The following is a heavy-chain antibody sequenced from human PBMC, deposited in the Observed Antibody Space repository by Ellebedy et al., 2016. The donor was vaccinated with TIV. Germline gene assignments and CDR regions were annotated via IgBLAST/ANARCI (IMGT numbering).Heavy chain of an antibody. CDR2: IYSAGNT. V-gene: IGHV3-53*01. CDR1: GFSLSSNY. J-gene: IGHJ4*02. D-gene: IGHD3/OR15-3a*01. CDR3: ARVDLGLAFDY. Sequence: GGSLRLSCAVSGFSLSSNYMSWVRQAPGKGLEWVSIIYSAGNTYYADSVKGRFTISRDTSKNTVFLQMNSLGAEDTAMYYCARVDLGLAFDYWGRGTLVTVSS.